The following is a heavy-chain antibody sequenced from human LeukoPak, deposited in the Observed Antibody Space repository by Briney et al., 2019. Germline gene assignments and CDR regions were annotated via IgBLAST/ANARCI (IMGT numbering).Heavy chain of an antibody. Sequence: KSGGSLRLSCVASGFTFSSYSMNWVRQAPGKGLEWVSSISSSSSYKYYTDSVKGRFTISRDNAKNSLYLQMNSLRAEDTAVYYCARPAAGTYYWGQGTLVTVSS. J-gene: IGHJ4*02. CDR2: ISSSSSYK. V-gene: IGHV3-21*01. CDR1: GFTFSSYS. D-gene: IGHD1-1*01. CDR3: ARPAAGTYY.